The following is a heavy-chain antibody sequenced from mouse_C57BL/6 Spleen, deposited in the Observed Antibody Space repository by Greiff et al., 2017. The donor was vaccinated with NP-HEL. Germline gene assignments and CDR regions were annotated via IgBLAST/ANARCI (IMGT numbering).Heavy chain of an antibody. CDR1: GYTFTDYY. J-gene: IGHJ2*01. V-gene: IGHV1-26*01. D-gene: IGHD1-1*01. Sequence: VQLQQSGPELVKPGASVKISCKASGYTFTDYYMNWVKQSHGKSLEWIGDINPNNGGTSYNQKFKGKATLTADKSSSTAYMELRSLTSEDSAVYFFARFGFTTVVATNYFDYWGQGTTLTVSS. CDR3: ARFGFTTVVATNYFDY. CDR2: INPNNGGT.